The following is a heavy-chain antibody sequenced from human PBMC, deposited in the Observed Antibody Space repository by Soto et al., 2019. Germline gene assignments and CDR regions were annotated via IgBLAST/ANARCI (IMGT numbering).Heavy chain of an antibody. CDR1: GFTFSTYG. D-gene: IGHD6-6*01. CDR3: ASSIAARNTFDY. V-gene: IGHV3-33*01. CDR2: ICYDGSNK. Sequence: PGGSLRLSCAASGFTFSTYGMPWFGQAPGKGLEGGAVICYDGSNKDYADSAKGRFTISRDNSKNTLYLQMNSLRAQDTAVYSFASSIAARNTFDYWGQGTLVTVSS. J-gene: IGHJ4*02.